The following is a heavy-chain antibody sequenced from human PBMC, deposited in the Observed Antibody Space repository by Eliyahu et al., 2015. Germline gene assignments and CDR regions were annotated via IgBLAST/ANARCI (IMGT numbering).Heavy chain of an antibody. D-gene: IGHD6-19*01. CDR3: AKAAYSSGWYEDY. V-gene: IGHV3-23*01. Sequence: SGSGDYTYYADSVKGRFTIFRDNSKNTLYLQMNSLRAEDTTVYYCAKAAYSSGWYEDYWGQGTLVTVSS. J-gene: IGHJ4*02. CDR2: SGSGDYT.